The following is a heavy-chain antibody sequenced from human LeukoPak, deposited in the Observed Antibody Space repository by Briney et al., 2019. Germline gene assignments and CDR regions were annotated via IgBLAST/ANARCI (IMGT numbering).Heavy chain of an antibody. Sequence: GGSLRLSCAASGFSFSSCAMSWVRQVPGKGLEWVSGISGSGDSTDYADSVKGRFTISRDNSKNTLYLQINSLRAEDTAVYYCARPPSDNLLTGSLYYFDNWGQGTLVTVSS. J-gene: IGHJ4*02. CDR3: ARPPSDNLLTGSLYYFDN. CDR2: ISGSGDST. D-gene: IGHD3-9*01. V-gene: IGHV3-23*01. CDR1: GFSFSSCA.